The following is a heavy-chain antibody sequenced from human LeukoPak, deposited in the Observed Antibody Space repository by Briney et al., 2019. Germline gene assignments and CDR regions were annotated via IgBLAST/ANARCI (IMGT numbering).Heavy chain of an antibody. V-gene: IGHV3-23*01. CDR1: GFTFSSYA. CDR3: ASKYYYDSSGYYGVVY. CDR2: ISGSGGST. D-gene: IGHD3-22*01. Sequence: GGSLRLSCAASGFTFSSYAMSWVRQAPGKGLEWVSAISGSGGSTYYADSVKGRFTISRDNSENTLYLQMNSLRAEDSAVYYCASKYYYDSSGYYGVVYWGQGTPVTVSS. J-gene: IGHJ4*02.